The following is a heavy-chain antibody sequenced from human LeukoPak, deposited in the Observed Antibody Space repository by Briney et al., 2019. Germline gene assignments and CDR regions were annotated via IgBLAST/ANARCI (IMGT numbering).Heavy chain of an antibody. CDR2: ISDRGGRT. D-gene: IGHD5-12*01. J-gene: IGHJ4*02. CDR3: ARSIVATNGGDY. Sequence: GGSLRLSCAVSGITLSNYGMSWVRQAPGKGLEWVAGISDRGGRTNYADSVKGRFTISRDNPRNSLYLQMNSLRAEDTAVYYCARSIVATNGGDYWGQGTLVTVSS. CDR1: GITLSNYG. V-gene: IGHV3-23*01.